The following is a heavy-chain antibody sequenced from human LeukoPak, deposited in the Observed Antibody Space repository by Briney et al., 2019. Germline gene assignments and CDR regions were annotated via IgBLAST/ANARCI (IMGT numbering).Heavy chain of an antibody. J-gene: IGHJ2*01. D-gene: IGHD3-3*01. V-gene: IGHV4-59*01. CDR1: GGSISGYY. Sequence: SETLSLTCTVSGGSISGYYWNWIRQPPGQGLEWIGYTSDSGGHTDYKPSLKSRVAISVDTSKNQFSLKLTSATAADTAVYYCARDGNYDFWSGYYKVGWYFDLWGRGTLVTVSS. CDR2: TSDSGGHT. CDR3: ARDGNYDFWSGYYKVGWYFDL.